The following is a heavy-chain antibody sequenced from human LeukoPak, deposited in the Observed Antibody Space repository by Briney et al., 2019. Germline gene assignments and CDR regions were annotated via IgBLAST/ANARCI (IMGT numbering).Heavy chain of an antibody. Sequence: GGSLRLSCAASGFTFSSYGMSWVRQAPGKGLEWVSAISGSGGSTYYADSVKGRFTISRDNSKNTLYLQMNSLRAEDTAVYYCAKGIAAAGVDYMDVWGKGTTVTISS. CDR1: GFTFSSYG. D-gene: IGHD6-13*01. V-gene: IGHV3-23*01. J-gene: IGHJ6*03. CDR3: AKGIAAAGVDYMDV. CDR2: ISGSGGST.